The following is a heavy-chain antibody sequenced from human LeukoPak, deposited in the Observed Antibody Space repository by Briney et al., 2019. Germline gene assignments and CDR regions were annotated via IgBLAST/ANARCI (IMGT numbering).Heavy chain of an antibody. D-gene: IGHD6-13*01. Sequence: GGSLRLSCAASGFTFSTYAMNWVRQAPGKGLEWVLGIYGSGGGIQYADSVKGRFTISRDNSKNTLYLQMNSLRAEDTALYYCAKDRLPDGRWSLDYWGQGTLVTVSS. CDR2: IYGSGGGI. CDR1: GFTFSTYA. CDR3: AKDRLPDGRWSLDY. J-gene: IGHJ4*02. V-gene: IGHV3-23*01.